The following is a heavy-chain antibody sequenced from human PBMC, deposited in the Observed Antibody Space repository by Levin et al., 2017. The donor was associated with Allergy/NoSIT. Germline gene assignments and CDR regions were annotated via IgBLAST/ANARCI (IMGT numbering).Heavy chain of an antibody. J-gene: IGHJ4*02. D-gene: IGHD3-22*01. CDR2: ISYDGSNK. V-gene: IGHV3-30*04. CDR3: ARGSDYYDSSGYCSS. Sequence: QHGESLKISCAASGFTFSSYAMHWVRQAPGKGLEWVAVISYDGSNKYYADSVKGRFTISRDNSKNTLYLQMNSLRAEDTAVYYCARGSDYYDSSGYCSSWGQGTLVTVSS. CDR1: GFTFSSYA.